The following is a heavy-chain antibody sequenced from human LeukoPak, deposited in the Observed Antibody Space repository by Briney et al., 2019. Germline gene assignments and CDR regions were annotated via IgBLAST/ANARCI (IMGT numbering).Heavy chain of an antibody. D-gene: IGHD3/OR15-3a*01. CDR2: ITHSGDA. Sequence: GGSLRLSCAASGFTFSTYAMRWVRQAPGKRLEWVSSITHSGDAYYPDCVKGRFTISRDNSQSTVYLQMSSLRVDDTAIYYCAVEGFLLDLDFWGQGTLVTVSS. CDR3: AVEGFLLDLDF. V-gene: IGHV3-23*01. J-gene: IGHJ4*02. CDR1: GFTFSTYA.